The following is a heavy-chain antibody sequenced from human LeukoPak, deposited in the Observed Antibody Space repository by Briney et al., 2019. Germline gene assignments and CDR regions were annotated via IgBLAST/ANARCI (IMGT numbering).Heavy chain of an antibody. J-gene: IGHJ3*02. CDR1: GGSISSSSYY. D-gene: IGHD3-22*01. V-gene: IGHV4-61*01. CDR2: IYYTGNT. Sequence: SETLSLTCTVSGGSISSSSYYWGWIRQPPGKGLEWIGYIYYTGNTNYNPSLKSRVSISVDTSNNQFSLKLNSVTAADAAVYYCARDRDYDSSGYGTFDIWGQGTMVTVSS. CDR3: ARDRDYDSSGYGTFDI.